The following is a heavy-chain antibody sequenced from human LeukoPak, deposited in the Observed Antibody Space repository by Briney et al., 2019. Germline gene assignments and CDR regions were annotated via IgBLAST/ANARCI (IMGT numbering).Heavy chain of an antibody. Sequence: SETLSLTCTVSGGSINDASWNWIRQPPGQGLEWIGYIYHSGGTNYNPPPKSRVTISLDTSKNQFSLKLSSVTAADTAVYYCARVGTYYRSLDSWGQGTLVTVSS. V-gene: IGHV4-59*01. J-gene: IGHJ4*02. CDR2: IYHSGGT. CDR3: ARVGTYYRSLDS. D-gene: IGHD3-10*01. CDR1: GGSINDAS.